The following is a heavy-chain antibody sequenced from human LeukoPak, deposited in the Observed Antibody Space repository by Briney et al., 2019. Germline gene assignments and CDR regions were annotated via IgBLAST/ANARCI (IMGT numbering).Heavy chain of an antibody. CDR3: ARLEMATITHAFDI. Sequence: PGGSLRLSCAASGFTVSDNYMTWVRQAPGKGLEWVSVIYSGGSTYYADSVKGRFTISRHDPKYTLFLQMNSLRPEDTAVYYCARLEMATITHAFDIWGQGAMVTVSS. V-gene: IGHV3-53*04. CDR2: IYSGGST. CDR1: GFTVSDNY. J-gene: IGHJ3*02. D-gene: IGHD5-24*01.